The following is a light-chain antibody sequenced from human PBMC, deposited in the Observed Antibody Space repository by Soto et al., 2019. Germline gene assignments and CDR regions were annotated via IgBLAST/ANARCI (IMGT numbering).Light chain of an antibody. V-gene: IGKV3-20*01. Sequence: EIVLTQSPGTLSLSPGERATLSCRASQSVPKDYLAWYQHKPGQAPRLLIHDASSRATGIPDRFSGSGSGNVFPLTISRLEPEDFAVYYCQQCSISPLTFGGGTKVEIK. CDR1: QSVPKDY. J-gene: IGKJ4*01. CDR2: DAS. CDR3: QQCSISPLT.